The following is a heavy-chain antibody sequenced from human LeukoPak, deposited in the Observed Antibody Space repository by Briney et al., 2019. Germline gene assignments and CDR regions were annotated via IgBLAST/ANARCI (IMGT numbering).Heavy chain of an antibody. D-gene: IGHD1-26*01. J-gene: IGHJ4*02. Sequence: GGSLRLSCAASGFSFNSDWMDWVRQAPGKGLEWVSGTSDRGDYTYYADSVKGRFTISRDNSKNTLYLQMNSLRAEDTALYFCAKKAQYNGNYPLDYWGQGTLVTVTS. CDR2: TSDRGDYT. V-gene: IGHV3-23*01. CDR3: AKKAQYNGNYPLDY. CDR1: GFSFNSDW.